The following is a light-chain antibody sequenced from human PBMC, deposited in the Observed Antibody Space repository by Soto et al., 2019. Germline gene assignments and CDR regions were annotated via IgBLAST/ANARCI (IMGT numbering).Light chain of an antibody. J-gene: IGLJ1*01. CDR3: AAWDDSLSGPVYV. CDR2: SNN. Sequence: QSVLTQPPSASGTPGQRVTISCSGSSSHIGSNYVYWYQQLPGTAPKLLIYSNNQRPSGVPDRFSGSKSGTSASLAISGLRSEDEADYYCAAWDDSLSGPVYVFGTGTKVTVL. V-gene: IGLV1-47*02. CDR1: SSHIGSNY.